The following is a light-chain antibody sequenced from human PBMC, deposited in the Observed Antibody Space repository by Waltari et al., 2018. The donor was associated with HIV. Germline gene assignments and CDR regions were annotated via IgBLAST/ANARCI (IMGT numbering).Light chain of an antibody. CDR1: SSDVGGYNY. V-gene: IGLV2-14*01. CDR3: SSYTSSSTRV. CDR2: EVS. J-gene: IGLJ3*02. Sequence: QSALTQHASVSGSPGQSITISCTGTSSDVGGYNYVSWYQQHPGKAPKLMIYEVSNRSSGVSNRFSGSKSGNTASLTISGLQAEDEADYYCSSYTSSSTRVFGGGTKLTVL.